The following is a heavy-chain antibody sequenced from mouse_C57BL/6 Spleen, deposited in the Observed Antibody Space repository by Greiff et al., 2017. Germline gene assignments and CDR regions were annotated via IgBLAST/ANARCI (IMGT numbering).Heavy chain of an antibody. Sequence: VMLVESGPGLVQPSQSLSITCTVSGFSLTSSGVHWVRQSPGKGLEWLGEIWSGGSTDYNAAFISRLSISKDNSKSQVFLKMNILQSDDTAIYYCATLTGHDGWGQVTTLTVS. V-gene: IGHV2-2*01. CDR2: IWSGGST. J-gene: IGHJ2*01. CDR3: ATLTGHDG. CDR1: GFSLTSSG. D-gene: IGHD4-1*01.